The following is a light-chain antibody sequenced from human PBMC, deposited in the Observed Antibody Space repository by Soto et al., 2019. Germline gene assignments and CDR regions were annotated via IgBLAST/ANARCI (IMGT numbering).Light chain of an antibody. CDR2: GAS. CDR1: QSVSSR. CDR3: QQYNNWPMYT. Sequence: EIVMTQSPATLSVSPGERATLSCRASQSVSSRLGWYQQKPGQAPRLLIYGASTRATGIPARFSGSGSGTEFTLTISSLQSEDFAIYYCQQYNNWPMYTFGQGTKLEIK. J-gene: IGKJ2*01. V-gene: IGKV3-15*01.